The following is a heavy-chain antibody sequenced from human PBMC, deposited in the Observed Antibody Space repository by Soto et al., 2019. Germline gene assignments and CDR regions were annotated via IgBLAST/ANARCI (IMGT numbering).Heavy chain of an antibody. Sequence: QVQLQQWGAGLLKPSETLSLTCAVYGGSFSGYQWTWIRQTPGKGLEWIGEINDSGNINYNPSLKSRVTILVDMAKKQSSLKLSSVTAADTAVYYCARGLILWFGELSRRGGHYYYMDVWGKGTTVTVSS. J-gene: IGHJ6*03. CDR1: GGSFSGYQ. CDR3: ARGLILWFGELSRRGGHYYYMDV. V-gene: IGHV4-34*01. D-gene: IGHD3-10*01. CDR2: INDSGNI.